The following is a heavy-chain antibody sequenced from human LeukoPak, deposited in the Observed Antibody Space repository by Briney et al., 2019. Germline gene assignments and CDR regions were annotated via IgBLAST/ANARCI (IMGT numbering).Heavy chain of an antibody. CDR1: GGSISSYY. CDR3: ARDRIAAVDY. D-gene: IGHD6-13*01. J-gene: IGHJ4*02. V-gene: IGHV4-59*01. Sequence: SETLSLTCTVSGGSISSYYWSWIRRPPGKGLEWIGYIYYSGSTNYNPSLKSRVTISVDTSKNQFSLKLSSVTAADTAVYYCARDRIAAVDYWGQGTLVTVSS. CDR2: IYYSGST.